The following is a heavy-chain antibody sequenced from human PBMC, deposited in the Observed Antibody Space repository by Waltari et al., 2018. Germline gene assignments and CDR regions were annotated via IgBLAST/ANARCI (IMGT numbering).Heavy chain of an antibody. J-gene: IGHJ6*03. CDR2: IYSGGSST. Sequence: EVQLLESGGGLVQPGGSLRLSCAASGFPFSSYAMSWVRQAPGKGLEWVSVIYSGGSSTYYADSVKGRFTISRDNSKNTLYLQMNSLRAEDTAVYYCAKNNMNPPLYYYMDVWGKGTTVTVSS. V-gene: IGHV3-23*03. CDR3: AKNNMNPPLYYYMDV. D-gene: IGHD3-16*01. CDR1: GFPFSSYA.